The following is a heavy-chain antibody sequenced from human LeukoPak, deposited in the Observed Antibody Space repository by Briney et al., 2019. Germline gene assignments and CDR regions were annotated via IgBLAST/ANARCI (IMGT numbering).Heavy chain of an antibody. V-gene: IGHV3-74*01. J-gene: IGHJ5*02. CDR2: INSDGSST. CDR3: ARDPRAYIFRHYNWFDP. Sequence: GGSLRLSCAATGFTFSIYWMHWVRQAPGKGLVWVSRINSDGSSTSYADSVKGRFTISRDNAKNTLYLQMNSLRAEDTAVYYCARDPRAYIFRHYNWFDPWGQGTLVTVSS. D-gene: IGHD3-9*01. CDR1: GFTFSIYW.